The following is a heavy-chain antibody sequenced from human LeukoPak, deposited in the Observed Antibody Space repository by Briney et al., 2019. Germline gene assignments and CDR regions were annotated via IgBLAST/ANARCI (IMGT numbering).Heavy chain of an antibody. Sequence: PGGSLRLSCVASGFTFSNYAMNWVRQAPGKGLEWVSLSGSGGDTYYVDSVKGRFTISRDNSKNTLYLQMNSLRAEDTAVYHCAKTNGYYDLWGQGTLVIVSS. CDR2: SGSGGDT. D-gene: IGHD3-22*01. J-gene: IGHJ4*02. V-gene: IGHV3-23*01. CDR3: AKTNGYYDL. CDR1: GFTFSNYA.